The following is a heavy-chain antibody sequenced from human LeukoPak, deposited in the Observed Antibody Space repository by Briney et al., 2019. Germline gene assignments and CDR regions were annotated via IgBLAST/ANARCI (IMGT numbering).Heavy chain of an antibody. CDR2: IYYSGTT. CDR3: ARSIHFSGWYHDY. CDR1: GGSISSGGYY. Sequence: SETLSLTCTVSGGSISSGGYYWSWIRQPPGKGLEWIGFIYYSGTTNYNPSLKSRVTISVDTSRTQLSLKLSSVTAADTAVYYCARSIHFSGWYHDYWGQGTLVTVSS. D-gene: IGHD6-19*01. V-gene: IGHV4-61*08. J-gene: IGHJ4*02.